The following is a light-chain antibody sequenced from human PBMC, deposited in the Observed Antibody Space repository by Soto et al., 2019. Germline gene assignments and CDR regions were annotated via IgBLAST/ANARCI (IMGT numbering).Light chain of an antibody. CDR3: ATWDDRLRAYV. Sequence: QSVLTQPPSASGTPGQRVTISCSGSSSNIGTYYVDWYQQLPGTAPKLLIHRNGQRPSGVPDRFSGSKSGTSASLAISGLRSEDEADYSCATWDDRLRAYVIGAGTKVTV. CDR1: SSNIGTYY. V-gene: IGLV1-47*01. CDR2: RNG. J-gene: IGLJ1*01.